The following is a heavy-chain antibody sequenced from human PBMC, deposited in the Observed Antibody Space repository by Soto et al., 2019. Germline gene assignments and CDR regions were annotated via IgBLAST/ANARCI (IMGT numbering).Heavy chain of an antibody. V-gene: IGHV4-4*07. CDR2: IYTSGSA. J-gene: IGHJ4*02. D-gene: IGHD3-22*01. CDR3: ASETYYHDSRGYSDNYYFNX. CDR1: GGSISSYH. Sequence: SETLSLTCTVSGGSISSYHWSWIRQPAGKGLEWIGRIYTSGSANYSPSLKSRVTMSVDTSKNQFSLKLSSVTAADTAVYYCASETYYHDSRGYSDNYYFNXWGQGTLVTVSX.